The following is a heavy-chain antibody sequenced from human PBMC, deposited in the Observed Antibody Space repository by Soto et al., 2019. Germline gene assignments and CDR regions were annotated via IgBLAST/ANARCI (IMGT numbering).Heavy chain of an antibody. D-gene: IGHD3-10*01. CDR3: ARRGYYSIHFDY. V-gene: IGHV4-34*01. J-gene: IGHJ4*02. CDR1: GGSFSGYY. Sequence: SETLSLTCAVYGGSFSGYYWSRIRQPPGKGLEWIGEINHSGSTNYNPSLKSRVTISVDTSKNQFSLKLSSVTAADTAVYYCARRGYYSIHFDYWGQGTLVTVSS. CDR2: INHSGST.